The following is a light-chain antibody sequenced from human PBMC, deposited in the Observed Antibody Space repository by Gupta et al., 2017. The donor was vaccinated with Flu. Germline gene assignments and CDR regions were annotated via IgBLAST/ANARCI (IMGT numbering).Light chain of an antibody. CDR1: SSDIGYYAY. CDR3: NSYTTSSTGVV. CDR2: EVS. V-gene: IGLV2-14*01. J-gene: IGLJ2*01. Sequence: QSALTQTASVSGSPGQSVTIPCTRTSSDIGYYAYVSWYQQHPGKAPKLVIYEVSNRPSGVSARFSGSKSGNTASLTISGLQAEDEAHYYCNSYTTSSTGVVFGGGTKLTVL.